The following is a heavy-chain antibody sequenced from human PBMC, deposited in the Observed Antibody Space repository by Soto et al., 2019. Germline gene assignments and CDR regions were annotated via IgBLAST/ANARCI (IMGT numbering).Heavy chain of an antibody. CDR1: GYSFTSYW. J-gene: IGHJ6*02. V-gene: IGHV5-51*01. D-gene: IGHD2-2*01. CDR2: IYPGDSDT. Sequence: PGESLKISCKGSGYSFTSYWIGWVRQMPGKGLEWMGIIYPGDSDTRYSPSFQGQVTISADKSISTAYLQWSSLKASDTAVYYCARGYCSSTSCYLDYYYYGMDVWGQGTTVTVSS. CDR3: ARGYCSSTSCYLDYYYYGMDV.